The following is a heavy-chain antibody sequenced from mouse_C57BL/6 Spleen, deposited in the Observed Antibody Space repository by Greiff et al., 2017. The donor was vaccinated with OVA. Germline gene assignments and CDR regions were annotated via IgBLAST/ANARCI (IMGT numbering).Heavy chain of an antibody. CDR2: IDPSDSYT. J-gene: IGHJ4*01. V-gene: IGHV1-50*01. CDR1: GYTFTSYW. Sequence: VQLQQSGAELVKPGASVKLSCKASGYTFTSYWMQWVKQRPGPGLEWIGEIDPSDSYTNYNQKFKGKATLTVDTSSSTAYMQLSSLTSEDSAVYYCASGDGHYAMDYWGQGTSVTVSS. CDR3: ASGDGHYAMDY. D-gene: IGHD2-3*01.